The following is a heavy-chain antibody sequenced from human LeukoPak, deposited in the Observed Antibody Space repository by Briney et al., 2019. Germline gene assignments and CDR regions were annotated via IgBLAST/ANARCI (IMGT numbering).Heavy chain of an antibody. CDR2: IWYDGSNK. Sequence: AVIWYDGSNKYYADSVKGRFTISRDNSKNTLYLQMNSLRAEDTAVYYCARGSGRSSGYHDYWGQGTLVTVSS. V-gene: IGHV3-33*01. CDR3: ARGSGRSSGYHDY. J-gene: IGHJ4*02. D-gene: IGHD6-19*01.